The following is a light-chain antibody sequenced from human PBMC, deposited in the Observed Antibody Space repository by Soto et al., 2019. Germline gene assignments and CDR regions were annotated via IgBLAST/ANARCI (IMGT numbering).Light chain of an antibody. Sequence: EIVLTQSPGTLSLSPGERATHSCRASQSVSSSYLAWYQQKPGQAPRLIIYGAYSRATGIPDRFSGSGSGTDFTLTISRLEPEDFAVYYCQQYGSSPPITXGQGTRLEIK. CDR2: GAY. CDR3: QQYGSSPPIT. J-gene: IGKJ5*01. CDR1: QSVSSSY. V-gene: IGKV3-20*01.